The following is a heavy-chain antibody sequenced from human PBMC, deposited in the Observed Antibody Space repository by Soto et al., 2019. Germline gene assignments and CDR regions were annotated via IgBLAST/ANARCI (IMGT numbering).Heavy chain of an antibody. J-gene: IGHJ5*02. D-gene: IGHD6-19*01. CDR1: GFTFSSYA. CDR2: ISGGGGNT. CDR3: AKDRRAGGRFSGIAVAGIPS. Sequence: EVQLLESGGGLVQPGGSLRLSCAASGFTFSSYAMSWVRQTPGKGLEWVSGISGGGGNTYYADSVTGRFTISRDNSRNTLHLQMNSLRAADTAIYYCAKDRRAGGRFSGIAVAGIPSWGQGTLVTVSS. V-gene: IGHV3-23*01.